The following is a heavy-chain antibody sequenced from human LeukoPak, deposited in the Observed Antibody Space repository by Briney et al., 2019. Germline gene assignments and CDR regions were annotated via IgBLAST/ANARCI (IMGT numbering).Heavy chain of an antibody. Sequence: GGSLRLSCAASGFTFSTYSMNWVRQAPGKGLEWVSSITRSSYIYYGDSVKGRFTISRDDAKNSLFLQMNSLRAEDTATYYCARGEFGDYYYFYMDVWGKGTTVTVSS. V-gene: IGHV3-21*01. CDR2: ITRSSYI. CDR1: GFTFSTYS. D-gene: IGHD2/OR15-2a*01. CDR3: ARGEFGDYYYFYMDV. J-gene: IGHJ6*03.